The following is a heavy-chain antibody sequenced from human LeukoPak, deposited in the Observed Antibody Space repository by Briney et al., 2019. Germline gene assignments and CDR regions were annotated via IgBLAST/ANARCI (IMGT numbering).Heavy chain of an antibody. V-gene: IGHV4-31*03. CDR3: ARETAWPENTPMILFSYFDY. J-gene: IGHJ4*02. D-gene: IGHD3/OR15-3a*01. Sequence: SETLSLTCTVSGGSISSGGYYWSWIRQHPGKGLEWIGYIYYSGSTYYNPSLKSRVTISVDTSKNQFSLNLTSVTAADTAVYYCARETAWPENTPMILFSYFDYWGRGILVTVSS. CDR2: IYYSGST. CDR1: GGSISSGGYY.